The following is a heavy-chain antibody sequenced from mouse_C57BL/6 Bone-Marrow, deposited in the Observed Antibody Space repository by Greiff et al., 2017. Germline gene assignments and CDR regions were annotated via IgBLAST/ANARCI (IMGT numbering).Heavy chain of an antibody. Sequence: QVQLKQSGAELVRPGTSVKMSCKASGYTFTNYWIGWAKQRPGHGLEWIGDIYPGGGYTNYNAKFKGKATLTADKSSSTAYMQFRSLTSEDSSIYYCARERYYGRYFDYWGQGTTLTVSS. CDR3: ARERYYGRYFDY. J-gene: IGHJ2*01. V-gene: IGHV1-63*01. CDR2: IYPGGGYT. CDR1: GYTFTNYW. D-gene: IGHD1-1*01.